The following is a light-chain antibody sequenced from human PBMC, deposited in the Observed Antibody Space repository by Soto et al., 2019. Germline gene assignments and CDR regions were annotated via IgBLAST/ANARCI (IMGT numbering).Light chain of an antibody. J-gene: IGLJ1*01. Sequence: QSSLTQPRSVSGSPGQSVTISCIGTSSDVGGYNYVSWYQQHPGKAPKLMIYDVSKRPSGVPDRFSGSKSGNTASLTISGLQAEDEADYYCCSYAGSYTFIYVVGNGTKVTVL. CDR3: CSYAGSYTFIYV. V-gene: IGLV2-11*01. CDR2: DVS. CDR1: SSDVGGYNY.